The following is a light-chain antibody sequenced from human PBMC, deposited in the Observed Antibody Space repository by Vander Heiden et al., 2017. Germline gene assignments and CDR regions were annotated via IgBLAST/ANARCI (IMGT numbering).Light chain of an antibody. J-gene: IGLJ3*02. CDR1: ISNIGAGYD. V-gene: IGLV1-40*01. CDR2: DSS. CDR3: QSYDSRLRGSV. Sequence: QSVLTQPPAVYGAPGQRVIISCTGSISNIGAGYDVKWYQQLPGKAPKVLIYDSSNRPSGVPDRFSGSKSGTSASLAITGLQAEDEDDYYCQSYDSRLRGSVFGGGNKLTVL.